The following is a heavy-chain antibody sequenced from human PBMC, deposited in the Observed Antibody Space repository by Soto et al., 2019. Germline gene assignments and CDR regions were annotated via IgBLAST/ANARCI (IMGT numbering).Heavy chain of an antibody. CDR1: GGSISSGGYY. CDR3: VRAHLPQPLGYCSGGSCYWKTNWFDP. J-gene: IGHJ5*02. D-gene: IGHD2-15*01. Sequence: QVQLQESGPGLVKPSQTLSLTCTVSGGSISSGGYYWSWIRQHPGKGLEWIGYIYYSGSTYYNPSLKSRVTISVDTSKNQFSLKLSSVTAADTAVYYCVRAHLPQPLGYCSGGSCYWKTNWFDPWGQGTLVTVSS. V-gene: IGHV4-31*03. CDR2: IYYSGST.